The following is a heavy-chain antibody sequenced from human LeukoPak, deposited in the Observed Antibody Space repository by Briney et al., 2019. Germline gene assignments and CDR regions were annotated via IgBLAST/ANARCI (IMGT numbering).Heavy chain of an antibody. CDR1: GGSISSGSFY. Sequence: PSETLSLTCTVSGGSISSGSFYWNWIRQPAGKGLEWIGRIYSSGRTNYNPSLNSRVTISVDTPKNQFSLKLSSVTAADTAVYYCARLDEYYDSSGYYFNWFDPWGQGTLVTVSS. V-gene: IGHV4-61*02. J-gene: IGHJ5*02. D-gene: IGHD3-22*01. CDR2: IYSSGRT. CDR3: ARLDEYYDSSGYYFNWFDP.